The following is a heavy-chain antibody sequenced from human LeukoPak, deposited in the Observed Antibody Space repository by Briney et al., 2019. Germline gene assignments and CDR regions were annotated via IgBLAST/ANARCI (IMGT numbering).Heavy chain of an antibody. CDR1: GFSFSTYG. CDR3: AKDQSDGDYSHWYVDL. CDR2: ISYDGSNK. J-gene: IGHJ2*01. Sequence: GGSLRLSCVGSGFSFSTYGMHWVRQAPGKGLEWVAIISYDGSNKYYADSVKGRFTISRDNSKNTLYLQMNSLRGEDTAVYYCAKDQSDGDYSHWYVDLWGRGTLVTVSS. V-gene: IGHV3-30*18. D-gene: IGHD4-17*01.